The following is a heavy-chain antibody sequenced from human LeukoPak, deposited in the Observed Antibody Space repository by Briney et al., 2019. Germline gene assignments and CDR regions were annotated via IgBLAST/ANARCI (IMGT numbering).Heavy chain of an antibody. CDR3: ASSSVVPAAMYYGMDV. CDR1: GYTFTSYY. Sequence: GASVKVSCKASGYTFTSYYMHWVRQAPGQGLEWMGIINPSDGSTSYAQKFQGRVTMTRDTSTSTVYMELSSLRSEDTAVYYCASSSVVPAAMYYGMDVWGQGTTVTVSS. CDR2: INPSDGST. J-gene: IGHJ6*02. V-gene: IGHV1-46*01. D-gene: IGHD2-2*01.